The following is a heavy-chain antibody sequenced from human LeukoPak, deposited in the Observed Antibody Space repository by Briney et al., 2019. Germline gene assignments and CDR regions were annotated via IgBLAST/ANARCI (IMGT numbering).Heavy chain of an antibody. V-gene: IGHV1-8*01. J-gene: IGHJ4*02. D-gene: IGHD3-10*01. CDR2: MNPNSGNT. CDR1: GYTFTSYD. CDR3: ARGTLWFGELFQH. Sequence: VASVKVSYKASGYTFTSYDINWVRQATGQGLEWMGWMNPNSGNTGYAQKFQGRVTMTRNTSISTAYMELSSLRSEDTAVYYCARGTLWFGELFQHWGQGTLVTVSS.